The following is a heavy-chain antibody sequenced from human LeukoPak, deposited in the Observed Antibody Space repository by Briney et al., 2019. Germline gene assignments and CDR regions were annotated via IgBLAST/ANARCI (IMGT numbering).Heavy chain of an antibody. D-gene: IGHD2-2*01. Sequence: GGSLRLSCAASGFTFSSYGMHWVRQAPGKGPEWVAFIRYDGSNKYYADSVKGRFTISRDNSKNTLYLQMNSLRAEDTAVYYCAKVSRQADCSSTSCYHNGDYWGQGTLVTVSS. CDR3: AKVSRQADCSSTSCYHNGDY. J-gene: IGHJ4*02. CDR1: GFTFSSYG. V-gene: IGHV3-30*02. CDR2: IRYDGSNK.